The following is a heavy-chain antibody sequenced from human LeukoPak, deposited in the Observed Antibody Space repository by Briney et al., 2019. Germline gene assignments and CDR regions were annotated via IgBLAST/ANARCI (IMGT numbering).Heavy chain of an antibody. CDR3: ARDRVIVGAFYYYYGMDV. CDR1: GFTFSSYA. Sequence: GGSLRLSCAASGFTFSSYAMSWVRQAPGKGLEWVAVIWYDGSNKYYADSVKGRFTISRDNSKNTLYLQMNSLRAEDTAVYYCARDRVIVGAFYYYYGMDVWGQGTTVTVSS. J-gene: IGHJ6*02. V-gene: IGHV3-33*08. D-gene: IGHD1-26*01. CDR2: IWYDGSNK.